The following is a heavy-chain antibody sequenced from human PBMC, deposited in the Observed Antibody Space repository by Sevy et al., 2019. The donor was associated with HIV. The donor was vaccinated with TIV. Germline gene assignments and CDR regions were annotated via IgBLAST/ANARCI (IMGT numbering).Heavy chain of an antibody. D-gene: IGHD2-8*01. CDR2: IYDSGST. CDR3: ARVFCTEGAFDI. V-gene: IGHV4-59*13. Sequence: SETLSLTCTVSGDSISSYSWSWIRQPPGKGLEWIGYIYDSGSTNYNPSLKSRVTISVDTSKNQFSLKLSSVTAADTAVYYCARVFCTEGAFDIWGQGTMVTVSS. CDR1: GDSISSYS. J-gene: IGHJ3*02.